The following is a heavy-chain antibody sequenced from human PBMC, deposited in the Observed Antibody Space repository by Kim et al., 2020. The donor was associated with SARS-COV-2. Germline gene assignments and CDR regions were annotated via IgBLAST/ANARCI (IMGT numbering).Heavy chain of an antibody. Sequence: GESLKISSKGSGYSFTSYWISWVRQMPGKGLEWMGRIDPSDSYTNYSPSFQGHVTISADKSISTAYLQWSSLKASDTAMYYCARHVEELVGATTVFFDYWGQGTLVTVSS. CDR1: GYSFTSYW. D-gene: IGHD1-26*01. J-gene: IGHJ4*02. CDR3: ARHVEELVGATTVFFDY. CDR2: IDPSDSYT. V-gene: IGHV5-10-1*01.